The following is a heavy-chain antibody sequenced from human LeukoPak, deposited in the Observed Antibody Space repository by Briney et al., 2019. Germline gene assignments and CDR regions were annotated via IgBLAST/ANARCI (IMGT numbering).Heavy chain of an antibody. CDR1: GGSISGFY. Sequence: SETLSLTCTVSGGSISGFYWSWIRQPPGKGLEWIGYIYYSGSTKYNPSLKSQVTISVDTSKNQFSLKVTSVTAADTAVYYCARAVAGRSDLFDHWGQGALVTVSS. CDR3: ARAVAGRSDLFDH. V-gene: IGHV4-59*08. CDR2: IYYSGST. D-gene: IGHD6-19*01. J-gene: IGHJ4*02.